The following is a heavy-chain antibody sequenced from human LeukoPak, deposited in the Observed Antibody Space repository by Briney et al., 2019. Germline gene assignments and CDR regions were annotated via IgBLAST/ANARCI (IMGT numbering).Heavy chain of an antibody. CDR2: IKPDGSDT. D-gene: IGHD2/OR15-2a*01. CDR3: ARDLRVNAKRNFDY. V-gene: IGHV3-74*01. CDR1: GFTFTTHW. J-gene: IGHJ4*02. Sequence: GGSLRLSCGASGFTFTTHWIHWVRQAPGKGLVWVSRIKPDGSDTNYADSVKGRFTISRDNAKNTVYLQMNSLRAEDTAVYYCARDLRVNAKRNFDYWGQGTLVTVSS.